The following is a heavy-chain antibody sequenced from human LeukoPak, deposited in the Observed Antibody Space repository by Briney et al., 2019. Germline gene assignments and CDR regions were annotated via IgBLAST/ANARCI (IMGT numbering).Heavy chain of an antibody. CDR1: GGTFSSYA. J-gene: IGHJ4*02. CDR3: AIGIVGATYDY. V-gene: IGHV1-46*01. CDR2: INPSGGST. D-gene: IGHD1-26*01. Sequence: ASVKVSCKASGGTFSSYAISWVRQAPGQGLEWMGIINPSGGSTSYAQKFQGRVTMTRDTSTSTVYMELSSLRSEDTAVYYCAIGIVGATYDYWGQGTLVTVSS.